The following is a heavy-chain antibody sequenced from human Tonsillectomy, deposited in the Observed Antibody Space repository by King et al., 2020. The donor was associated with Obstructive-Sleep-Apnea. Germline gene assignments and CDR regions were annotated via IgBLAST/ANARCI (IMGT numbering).Heavy chain of an antibody. CDR3: ARETRGYYDSSGYYDAAFDI. V-gene: IGHV5-51*01. Sequence: VQLVESGAEVKKPGESLKISCKGSGYSFTSYWIGWVRQIPGKGLDWMGIIYPGDSDTRYSPSFQGQVTISADKSISTAYLQWSSLKASDTAMYYCARETRGYYDSSGYYDAAFDIWGQGTMVTVSS. J-gene: IGHJ3*02. D-gene: IGHD3-22*01. CDR1: GYSFTSYW. CDR2: IYPGDSDT.